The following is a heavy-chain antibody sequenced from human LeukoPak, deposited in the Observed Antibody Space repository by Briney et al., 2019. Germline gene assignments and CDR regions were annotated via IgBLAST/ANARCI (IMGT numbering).Heavy chain of an antibody. CDR3: AKRVVMGRFGEGYGMDV. J-gene: IGHJ6*02. Sequence: TGGSLRLSCAASGFNFSSYGMHWVRQAPGKGLEWVAVISYDGSNKYYADSVKGRFTISRDNSRNTLYLQMNSLRAEDTAVYYCAKRVVMGRFGEGYGMDVWGQGTTVTVSS. V-gene: IGHV3-30*18. D-gene: IGHD3-10*01. CDR2: ISYDGSNK. CDR1: GFNFSSYG.